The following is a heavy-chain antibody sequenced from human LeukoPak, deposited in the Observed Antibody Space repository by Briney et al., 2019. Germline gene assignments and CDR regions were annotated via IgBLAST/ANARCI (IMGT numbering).Heavy chain of an antibody. J-gene: IGHJ6*02. CDR2: INPSGGST. CDR1: GYTFTTYY. D-gene: IGHD4-17*01. CDR3: ASYHHRDFGDYYGMDV. Sequence: ASVNFSCKASGYTFTTYYMHWVRQAPGQGLEWMGIINPSGGSTRYAQKLQGRVTMTRDTSTSTVYMELSSLISEDTAVYYCASYHHRDFGDYYGMDVWGQGTTITVSS. V-gene: IGHV1-46*04.